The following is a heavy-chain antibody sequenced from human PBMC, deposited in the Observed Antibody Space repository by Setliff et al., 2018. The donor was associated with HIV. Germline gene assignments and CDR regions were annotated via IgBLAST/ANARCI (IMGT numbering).Heavy chain of an antibody. CDR3: AKDRGTPDKCFDP. Sequence: GGSLRLSCAASGFTFSSYWMSWVRQAPGKGREWVANIKQDGSEKYYVESVKGRFTISRDNAKNSLYLQMNSLRAEDTAVYYCAKDRGTPDKCFDPWGQGTLVTVSS. CDR1: GFTFSSYW. V-gene: IGHV3-7*03. CDR2: IKQDGSEK. J-gene: IGHJ5*02. D-gene: IGHD3-16*01.